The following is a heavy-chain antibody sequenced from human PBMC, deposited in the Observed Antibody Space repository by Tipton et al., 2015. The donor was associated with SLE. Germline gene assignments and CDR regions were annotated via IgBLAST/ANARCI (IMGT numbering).Heavy chain of an antibody. J-gene: IGHJ4*02. V-gene: IGHV4-34*01. Sequence: TLSLTCTVSGGSISSHYWSWIRQPPGKGLEWIGEINHSGSTNYNPSLKSRVTISVDTSKNQFSLKLSSVTAADTAVYYCARGRDQAAAVPFDYWGQGTLVTVSS. D-gene: IGHD6-13*01. CDR2: INHSGST. CDR1: GGSISSHY. CDR3: ARGRDQAAAVPFDY.